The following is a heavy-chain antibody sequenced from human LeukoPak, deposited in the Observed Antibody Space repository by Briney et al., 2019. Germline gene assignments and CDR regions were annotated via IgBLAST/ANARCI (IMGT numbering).Heavy chain of an antibody. D-gene: IGHD3-10*01. Sequence: GGSLRLSCAASGFTFSRYAMHWVRRAPGKGLEWVAVISYDGSNEYYADSVKGRFTISRDSSENTLYLQMNSLRVEGTAVYYCARVGYYSSGPFSYFDYWGQGTLVTVSS. CDR2: ISYDGSNE. CDR1: GFTFSRYA. CDR3: ARVGYYSSGPFSYFDY. V-gene: IGHV3-30-3*01. J-gene: IGHJ4*02.